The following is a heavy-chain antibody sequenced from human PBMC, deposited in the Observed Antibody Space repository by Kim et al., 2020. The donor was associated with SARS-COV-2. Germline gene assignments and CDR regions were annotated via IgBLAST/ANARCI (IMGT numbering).Heavy chain of an antibody. V-gene: IGHV3-23*01. Sequence: GGSLRLSCAASGFTFSNYAMTWVRQAPGKGLEWVSLISGTADSTYYADSVKGRFTISRDNSKNTLYLQMNSLRAEDTAVYYCAKYITTSGANYYFYGMDVWGQGTTVTVSS. CDR2: ISGTADST. D-gene: IGHD1-1*01. CDR3: AKYITTSGANYYFYGMDV. CDR1: GFTFSNYA. J-gene: IGHJ6*02.